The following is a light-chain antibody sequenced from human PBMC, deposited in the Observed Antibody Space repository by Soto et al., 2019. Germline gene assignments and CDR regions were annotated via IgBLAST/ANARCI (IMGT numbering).Light chain of an antibody. V-gene: IGKV3-20*01. J-gene: IGKJ5*01. CDR2: DAS. Sequence: VLTQSPATRSLSPGERGTLSCRASQSVNNNLAWYQQKPGQAPRLLIYDASTRATGIPARFSGSGSGTDFTLTISRLEPEDFAVYYCQQYGSSPPITFGQGRRLEIK. CDR1: QSVNNN. CDR3: QQYGSSPPIT.